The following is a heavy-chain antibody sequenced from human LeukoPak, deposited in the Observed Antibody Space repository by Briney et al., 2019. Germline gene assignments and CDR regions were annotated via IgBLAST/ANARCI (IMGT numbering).Heavy chain of an antibody. CDR1: GFTFSSYS. J-gene: IGHJ4*02. CDR2: ISSSSSYI. Sequence: PGGSLRLSCAASGFTFSSYSMNWVRQAPGKGLEWVSSISSSSSYIYYADSVKGRFTISRDNAKNSLYLQMNSLRAEDTAVYYCARGVVILDSPFDYWGQGTLVTVSS. CDR3: ARGVVILDSPFDY. D-gene: IGHD3-3*01. V-gene: IGHV3-21*01.